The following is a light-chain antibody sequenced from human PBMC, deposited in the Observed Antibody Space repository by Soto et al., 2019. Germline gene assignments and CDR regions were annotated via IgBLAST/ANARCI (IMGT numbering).Light chain of an antibody. J-gene: IGLJ1*01. CDR2: DVS. V-gene: IGLV2-14*01. Sequence: QSALTQPASVSGSPGQSITISCTGTSSDVGGYNYVSWYQQHPGKAPKLMIYDVSNRPSGVSNRFSGSKSGNTASLTISGLQAEDEAAYYCSSYTSSSTGVFGTGTKLTVL. CDR3: SSYTSSSTGV. CDR1: SSDVGGYNY.